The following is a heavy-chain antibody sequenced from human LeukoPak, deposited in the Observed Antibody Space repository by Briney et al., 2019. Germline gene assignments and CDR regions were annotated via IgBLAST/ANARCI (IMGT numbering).Heavy chain of an antibody. V-gene: IGHV3-30-3*01. J-gene: IGHJ4*02. CDR1: GLTFSSYA. CDR2: ISYDGSNK. Sequence: GGSLRLSCAASGLTFSSYAMHWVRQAPGKGLEWVAVISYDGSNKYYADSVKGRFTISRDNSKNTLYLQMNSLRAEDTAVYYCARGSDFDWLLSSFDYWGQGTLVTVSS. D-gene: IGHD3-9*01. CDR3: ARGSDFDWLLSSFDY.